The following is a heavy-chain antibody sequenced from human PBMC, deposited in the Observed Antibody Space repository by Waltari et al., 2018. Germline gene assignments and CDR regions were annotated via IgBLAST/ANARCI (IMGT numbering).Heavy chain of an antibody. V-gene: IGHV1-3*03. D-gene: IGHD4-17*01. CDR2: INVGNGDT. Sequence: QVQLVQSGTAVKKPGATVKVSCTTSGYTFISYSMHWVRQAPGQRPEWMGWINVGNGDTKYSQEFQGRVTITSDTFARTTYMELRSLRSEDMAVYFCARGSRLPFFDWWGQGTLVSVSS. CDR1: GYTFISYS. CDR3: ARGSRLPFFDW. J-gene: IGHJ4*02.